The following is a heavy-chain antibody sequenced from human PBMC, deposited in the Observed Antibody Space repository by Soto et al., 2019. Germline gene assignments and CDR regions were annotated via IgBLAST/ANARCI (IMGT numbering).Heavy chain of an antibody. CDR2: IWYDGSNK. J-gene: IGHJ4*02. D-gene: IGHD4-4*01. CDR1: GFTFSSYG. Sequence: QVQLVESGGGVVQPGRSLRLSCAASGFTFSSYGMHWVRQAPGKGLEWVAVIWYDGSNKYYADSVKGRFTISRDNSKNKMYMQMNSLRAEDTAVYYCARATTVTHPGGIWGQGTLVTVSS. CDR3: ARATTVTHPGGI. V-gene: IGHV3-33*01.